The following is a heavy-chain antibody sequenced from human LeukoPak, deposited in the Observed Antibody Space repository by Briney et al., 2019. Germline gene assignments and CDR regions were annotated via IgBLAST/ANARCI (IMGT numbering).Heavy chain of an antibody. D-gene: IGHD3-10*01. V-gene: IGHV3-11*01. CDR2: ISGSGSTI. Sequence: PGGSLRLSCAASGFTFSDYYMSWIRQAPGKGLEWVSYISGSGSTIYYADSVKGRFTISRDNAKNSLYLQMNSLRAEDTAVYYCARVTIDGSGSYYLDYWGQGTLVTVSS. J-gene: IGHJ4*02. CDR1: GFTFSDYY. CDR3: ARVTIDGSGSYYLDY.